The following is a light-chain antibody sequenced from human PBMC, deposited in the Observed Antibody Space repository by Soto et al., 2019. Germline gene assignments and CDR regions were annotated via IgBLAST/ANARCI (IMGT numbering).Light chain of an antibody. CDR2: GAS. CDR1: QSVNSNY. V-gene: IGKV3D-7*01. CDR3: QQDYNLPIT. Sequence: EILMTQSPATLSLSPGERATLSCRASQSVNSNYLSWYQQKPGQAPRLLIYGASTRATGIPARFSGSGSGTDCTLTISRLQPEDFAVYYCQQDYNLPITFGPGTRLEIK. J-gene: IGKJ5*01.